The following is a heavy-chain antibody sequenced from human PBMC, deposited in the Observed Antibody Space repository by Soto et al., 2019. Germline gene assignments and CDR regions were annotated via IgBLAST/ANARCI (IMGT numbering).Heavy chain of an antibody. D-gene: IGHD3-16*01. CDR3: VMVDNYVTPTPQDV. J-gene: IGHJ6*02. CDR2: ISPYTGNT. V-gene: IGHV1-18*01. Sequence: QVQLVQSGDEVKMPGASVKVSCKASGCIFVNYGIAWVRQAPGQGLEWMGWISPYTGNTHSATKVQGRLTMTTDTSTSTAYMDLGSLTSDDTAVYYCVMVDNYVTPTPQDVWGQGTTVTVSS. CDR1: GCIFVNYG.